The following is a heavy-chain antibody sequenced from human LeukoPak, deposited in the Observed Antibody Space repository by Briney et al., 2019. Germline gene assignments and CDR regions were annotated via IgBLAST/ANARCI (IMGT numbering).Heavy chain of an antibody. CDR1: GFTFSSYG. CDR3: ATEAQYDFWSGYLDY. J-gene: IGHJ4*02. D-gene: IGHD3-3*01. CDR2: IRYDGSNK. Sequence: QPGGSLRLSCAASGFTFSSYGMHWVHQAPGKGLEWVAFIRYDGSNKYYADSVKGRFTISRDNSKNTLYLQMNSLRAEDTAVYYCATEAQYDFWSGYLDYWGQGTLVTVSS. V-gene: IGHV3-30*02.